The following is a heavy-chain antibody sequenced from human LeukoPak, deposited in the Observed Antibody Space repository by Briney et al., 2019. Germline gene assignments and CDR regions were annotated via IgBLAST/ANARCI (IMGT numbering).Heavy chain of an antibody. Sequence: GRSLRLSCAASGFTFSSYGMHWVRQAPGKGLEWVAVISYDGSNKYCADSVKGRFTISRDNSKNTLYLQMNSLRAEDTAVYYCAKEKQQLFFRNWFDPWGQGTLVTVSS. J-gene: IGHJ5*02. CDR1: GFTFSSYG. V-gene: IGHV3-30*18. CDR2: ISYDGSNK. CDR3: AKEKQQLFFRNWFDP. D-gene: IGHD6-13*01.